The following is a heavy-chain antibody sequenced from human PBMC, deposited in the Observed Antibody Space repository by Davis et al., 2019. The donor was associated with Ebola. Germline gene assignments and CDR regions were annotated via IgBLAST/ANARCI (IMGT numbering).Heavy chain of an antibody. J-gene: IGHJ5*02. V-gene: IGHV3-11*06. D-gene: IGHD3-16*02. Sequence: PGGSLRLSCAASGFTFGDYYMGWVRQAPGKGLEWVASISSGSSYIDYADSVKDRFTISRDNAKNSLYLEMNNLRAEDTAVYYCVKEGADSVVIPAAFDPWGQGTLVTVSS. CDR2: ISSGSSYI. CDR3: VKEGADSVVIPAAFDP. CDR1: GFTFGDYY.